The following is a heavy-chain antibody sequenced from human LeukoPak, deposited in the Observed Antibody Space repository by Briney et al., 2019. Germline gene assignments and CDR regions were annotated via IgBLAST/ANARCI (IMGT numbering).Heavy chain of an antibody. Sequence: GGSLRLSCAASGFTFSNYAMNWVRQGPGKGLEWVSVLTNSGGATFYADSVKGQFTMSRDNSKNTLYLQMNSLRAEDTAVYYCAKDQGGSFGGDAFDIWGQGTMVTVSS. CDR3: AKDQGGSFGGDAFDI. V-gene: IGHV3-23*01. CDR2: LTNSGGAT. D-gene: IGHD1-26*01. CDR1: GFTFSNYA. J-gene: IGHJ3*02.